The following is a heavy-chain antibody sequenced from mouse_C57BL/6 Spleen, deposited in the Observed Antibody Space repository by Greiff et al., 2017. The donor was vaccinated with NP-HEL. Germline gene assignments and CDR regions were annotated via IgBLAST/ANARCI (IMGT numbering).Heavy chain of an antibody. CDR2: ISYDGSN. CDR3: ARDKDYYGSLDY. J-gene: IGHJ2*01. Sequence: EVKLMESGPGLVKPSQSLSLTCSVTGYSITSGYYWNWIRQFPGNKLEWMGYISYDGSNNYNPSLKNRISITRDTSKNQFFLKLNSVTTEDTATYYCARDKDYYGSLDYWGQGTTLTVSS. CDR1: GYSITSGYY. D-gene: IGHD1-1*01. V-gene: IGHV3-6*01.